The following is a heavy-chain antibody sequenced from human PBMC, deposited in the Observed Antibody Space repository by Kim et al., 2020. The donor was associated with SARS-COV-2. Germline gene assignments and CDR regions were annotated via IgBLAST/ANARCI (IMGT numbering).Heavy chain of an antibody. CDR1: GGTFSSYA. D-gene: IGHD3-3*01. V-gene: IGHV1-69*13. CDR3: ARAHEVFWSGYSYYFDY. J-gene: IGHJ4*02. CDR2: IIPIFGTA. Sequence: SVKVSCKASGGTFSSYAISWVRQAPGQGLEWMGGIIPIFGTANYAQKFQGRVTITADESTSTAYMELSSLRSEDTAVYYCARAHEVFWSGYSYYFDYWGQGTLVTVSS.